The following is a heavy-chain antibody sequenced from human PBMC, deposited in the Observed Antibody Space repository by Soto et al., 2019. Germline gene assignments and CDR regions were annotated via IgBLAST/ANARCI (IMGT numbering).Heavy chain of an antibody. CDR3: ARGEDAFFYYGLDV. CDR1: GGSITSSY. J-gene: IGHJ6*02. Sequence: PSETLSLTCTLSGGSITSSYWGWIRRPPGKGLEWIAYIYDTGISGYTPSTSYNPSLKSRVTMSVDTSKSQFSLKLTSVTAADTAVYYCARGEDAFFYYGLDVWGQGITVTVSS. CDR2: IYDTGISGYTPST. V-gene: IGHV4-59*01.